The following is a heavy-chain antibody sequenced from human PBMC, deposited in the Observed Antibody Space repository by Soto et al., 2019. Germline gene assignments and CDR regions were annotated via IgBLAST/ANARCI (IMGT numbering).Heavy chain of an antibody. CDR1: GGSINTYY. V-gene: IGHV4-59*01. J-gene: IGHJ3*02. D-gene: IGHD3-16*01. Sequence: SETLSLTCTVSGGSINTYYWSWMRQPPGKGLEWIGYIYYSGSTNSNPSLKSRVTISEDTSKNQLSLKLSSVAAADTAVYYCARDAGGRGNGAFDIWGQGTMVTVSS. CDR3: ARDAGGRGNGAFDI. CDR2: IYYSGST.